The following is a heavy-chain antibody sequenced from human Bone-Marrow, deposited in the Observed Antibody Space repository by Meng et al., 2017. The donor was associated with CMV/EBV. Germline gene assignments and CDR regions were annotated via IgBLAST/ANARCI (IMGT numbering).Heavy chain of an antibody. V-gene: IGHV3-48*03. CDR1: GFSFSTYE. D-gene: IGHD6-6*01. CDR2: ISSSGTTT. Sequence: GGSLRLSCAASGFSFSTYEMNWVRQAPGKGLEWVSYISSSGTTTYYADSVKGRFTISRDNAKNSLYLQMNSLRAEDTAVYYCARLSSSDDAFDVWGQGTMVTVSS. CDR3: ARLSSSDDAFDV. J-gene: IGHJ3*01.